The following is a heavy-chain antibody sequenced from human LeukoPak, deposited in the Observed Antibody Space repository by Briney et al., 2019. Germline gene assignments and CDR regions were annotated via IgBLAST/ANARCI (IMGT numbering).Heavy chain of an antibody. D-gene: IGHD5-12*01. CDR3: ATDPGGGVATIVDY. CDR1: GGTFSSYA. Sequence: GSSVKVSCKASGGTFSSYAISWVRQAPGQGLEWMGGIIPIFGTANYAQKFQGRVTITTGESTNTAYMELSSLRSEDTAVYYCATDPGGGVATIVDYWGQGTLVTVSS. J-gene: IGHJ4*02. CDR2: IIPIFGTA. V-gene: IGHV1-69*05.